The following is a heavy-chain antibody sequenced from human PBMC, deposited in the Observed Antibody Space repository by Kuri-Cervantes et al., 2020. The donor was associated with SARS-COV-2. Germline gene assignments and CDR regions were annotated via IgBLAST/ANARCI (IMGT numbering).Heavy chain of an antibody. V-gene: IGHV1-24*01. CDR1: GNTLTELP. D-gene: IGHD3-22*01. CDR2: FDPEQREI. J-gene: IGHJ3*01. Sequence: ASVKVSCKVSGNTLTELPLHWVRQAPGKGLEWMGGFDPEQREIIYAQKFQARVSMTENTSTDTAYMELSSLRSEDTAVYYCATEGYSIIIWAFAHWGQGTKVTVSS. CDR3: ATEGYSIIIWAFAH.